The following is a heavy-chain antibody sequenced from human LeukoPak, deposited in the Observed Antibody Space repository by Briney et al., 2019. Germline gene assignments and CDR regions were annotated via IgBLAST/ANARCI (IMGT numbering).Heavy chain of an antibody. J-gene: IGHJ3*02. Sequence: GASVKVSCKASGYTFTGYYMHWVRQAPGQGLEWMGWINPNSGGTNYAQKFQGGVTMTRDTSISTAYMELSRLRSDDTAVYYCARAWDDYGINDAFDIWGQGTMVTVSS. CDR3: ARAWDDYGINDAFDI. CDR1: GYTFTGYY. V-gene: IGHV1-2*02. D-gene: IGHD4-17*01. CDR2: INPNSGGT.